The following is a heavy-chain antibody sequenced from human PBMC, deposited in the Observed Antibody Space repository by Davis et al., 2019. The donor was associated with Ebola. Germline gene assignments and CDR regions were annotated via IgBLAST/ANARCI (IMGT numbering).Heavy chain of an antibody. CDR1: GNSFTSYW. CDR2: IYTGDSDT. D-gene: IGHD1-20*01. V-gene: IGHV5-51*01. Sequence: GEPLKISCKDSGNSFTSYWIGWVRQMPGKGLEWMGIIYTGDSDTRYSPSFRGRVTISADKSTRTAYLQWGSLKASDTAMYYCASLRRTITGMDDGFDIWGQGTMVTVSS. J-gene: IGHJ3*02. CDR3: ASLRRTITGMDDGFDI.